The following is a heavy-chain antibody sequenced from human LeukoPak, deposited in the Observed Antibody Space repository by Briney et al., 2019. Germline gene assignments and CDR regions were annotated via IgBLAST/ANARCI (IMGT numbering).Heavy chain of an antibody. D-gene: IGHD3-22*01. V-gene: IGHV3-23*01. J-gene: IGHJ3*02. CDR1: GFTFSSFA. Sequence: GGSLRLSCAASGFTFSSFAMNWVRQAPGKGLEWVSVIGSGGGSTYYADSVKGRFTISRENSKNTLYLQMNSLRAEDTALYYCARSIVLSGYGAFDIWGQGTMVTVSS. CDR2: IGSGGGST. CDR3: ARSIVLSGYGAFDI.